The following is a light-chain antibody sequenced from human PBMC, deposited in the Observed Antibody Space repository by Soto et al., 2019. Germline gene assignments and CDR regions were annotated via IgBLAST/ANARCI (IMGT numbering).Light chain of an antibody. CDR1: QSVLTY. CDR3: QQRSNLVS. V-gene: IGKV3-11*01. J-gene: IGKJ5*01. CDR2: DAS. Sequence: EIVLTQSPATLSLSPGETATLSCRASQSVLTYLGWYQQKPGQAPMLLISDASTRASGIPARFSGSGSGTDFTLTISSLEHEDFAVYYCQQRSNLVSFGPGTRLEIK.